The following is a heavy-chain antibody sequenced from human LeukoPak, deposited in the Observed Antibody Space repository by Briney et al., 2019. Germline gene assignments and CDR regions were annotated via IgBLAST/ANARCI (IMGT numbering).Heavy chain of an antibody. Sequence: TSETLSLTCTVSGYSISSGYYWGWIRQPPGKGLEWIGSIYHSGSTYYNPSLKSRVTISVDTSKNQFSLKLSSVTAADTAVYYCATRSLVCGGDCYSEDYWGQGTLVTVSS. V-gene: IGHV4-38-2*02. D-gene: IGHD2-21*02. CDR1: GYSISSGYY. J-gene: IGHJ4*02. CDR2: IYHSGST. CDR3: ATRSLVCGGDCYSEDY.